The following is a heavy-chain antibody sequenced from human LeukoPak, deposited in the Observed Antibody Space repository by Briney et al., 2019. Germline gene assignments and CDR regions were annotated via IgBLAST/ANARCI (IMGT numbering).Heavy chain of an antibody. V-gene: IGHV3-30*02. CDR1: EFTFSTYG. CDR2: IRYDGSNK. CDR3: AKDKDPWKSTSISDFDY. D-gene: IGHD1-1*01. J-gene: IGHJ4*02. Sequence: GGSLRLSCAASEFTFSTYGMHWVRQAPGKGLEWVAFIRYDGSNKYYADSVKGRFTISRDNSKNTLYLQMNSLRAEDTAMYFCAKDKDPWKSTSISDFDYWGQGTLVTVSS.